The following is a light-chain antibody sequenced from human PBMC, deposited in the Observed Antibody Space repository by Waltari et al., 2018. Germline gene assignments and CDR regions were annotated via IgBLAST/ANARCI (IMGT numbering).Light chain of an antibody. J-gene: IGLJ2*01. CDR1: KLGDKY. V-gene: IGLV3-1*01. Sequence: SYELTQPPSVSVSPGQTASITSSGDKLGDKYACWYQQKPGQSPVLVIYQDNKRPSGIPERFSGSYSGNTATLTISETQSMDEADYFCQAWDSSTVVFGGGTKLTVL. CDR2: QDN. CDR3: QAWDSSTVV.